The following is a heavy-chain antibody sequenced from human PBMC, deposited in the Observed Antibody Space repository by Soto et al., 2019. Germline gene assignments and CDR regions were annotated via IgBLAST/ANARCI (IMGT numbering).Heavy chain of an antibody. CDR1: GFTFTNAW. CDR2: IKSKSDGGTI. Sequence: VQLVESGGGLVKPGGSLRLSCAASGFTFTNAWMTWVRQGPGKGLEWVGRIKSKSDGGTIDYAAPVKGRFTISRDDSKNTLYMQMKILKTEDTAVYYCTTGPNLRPLAAFDIWGQGTVVTVSS. J-gene: IGHJ3*02. CDR3: TTGPNLRPLAAFDI. V-gene: IGHV3-15*01.